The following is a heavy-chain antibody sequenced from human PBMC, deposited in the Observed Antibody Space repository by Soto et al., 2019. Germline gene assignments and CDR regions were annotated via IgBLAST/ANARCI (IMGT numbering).Heavy chain of an antibody. J-gene: IGHJ4*02. CDR3: PRDSSNYAFDY. CDR2: IYYTGTT. D-gene: IGHD3-10*01. V-gene: IGHV4-59*01. Sequence: PSETLSLTCTVSGGSINNYYWSWIRMAPGKGLEWIGYIYYTGTTKYNASLTSRVTMSVDASKNEFSLKMTSMTAADTAICYCPRDSSNYAFDYRGQGTQVTVSS. CDR1: GGSINNYY.